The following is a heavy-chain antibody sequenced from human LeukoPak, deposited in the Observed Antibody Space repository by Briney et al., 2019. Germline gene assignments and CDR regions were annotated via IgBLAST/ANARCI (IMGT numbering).Heavy chain of an antibody. CDR1: GGSISSYY. D-gene: IGHD6-13*01. Sequence: SETLSLTCTVSGGSISSYYWSWIRQPPGKGLEWIGYIYYSGSTNYNPSLKSRVTISVDTSKNQFSLKLSSVTAADTAVYYCARESIHIAAAGTRYYYYMDVWGKGTTVTISS. V-gene: IGHV4-59*01. J-gene: IGHJ6*03. CDR3: ARESIHIAAAGTRYYYYMDV. CDR2: IYYSGST.